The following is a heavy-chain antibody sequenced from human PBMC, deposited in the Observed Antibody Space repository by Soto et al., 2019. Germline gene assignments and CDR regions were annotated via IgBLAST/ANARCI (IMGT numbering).Heavy chain of an antibody. Sequence: SETLSLTCTVSGGSISSGGYYWSWIRQHPGKGLEWIGYIYYSGSTYYNPSLKSRVTISVDTSKNQFSLKLSSVTAADTAVYYCASQVSYGSGWFDPWGQGTLVTVSS. J-gene: IGHJ5*02. CDR3: ASQVSYGSGWFDP. CDR1: GGSISSGGYY. V-gene: IGHV4-31*03. D-gene: IGHD5-18*01. CDR2: IYYSGST.